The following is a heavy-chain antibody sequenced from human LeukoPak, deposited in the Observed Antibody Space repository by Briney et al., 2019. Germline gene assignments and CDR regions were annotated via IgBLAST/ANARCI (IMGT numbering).Heavy chain of an antibody. D-gene: IGHD1-26*01. CDR1: GCTFSDSS. Sequence: GGSLRLSCAASGCTFSDSSIHWVRQASGKGLEWIGLMEKELNGYATAYAASVRGRFTISRDDSQNTAYLQMDSLKTEDTALYYCTMDSGIYNWLDPWGQGTLVTVSS. J-gene: IGHJ5*02. CDR3: TMDSGIYNWLDP. CDR2: MEKELNGYAT. V-gene: IGHV3-73*01.